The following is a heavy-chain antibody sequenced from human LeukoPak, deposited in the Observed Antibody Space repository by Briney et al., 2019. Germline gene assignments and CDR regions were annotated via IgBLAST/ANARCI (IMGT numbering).Heavy chain of an antibody. V-gene: IGHV1-69*13. Sequence: SVKVSCKASGYTFTSYGISWVRQAPGQGLEWMGGIIPIFGTANYAQKFQGRVTITADESTSTASLELSSLSSEDTAVYYCARGLLYYYDSSGSLAFDYRGQGTLVTVSS. CDR1: GYTFTSYG. D-gene: IGHD3-22*01. J-gene: IGHJ4*02. CDR3: ARGLLYYYDSSGSLAFDY. CDR2: IIPIFGTA.